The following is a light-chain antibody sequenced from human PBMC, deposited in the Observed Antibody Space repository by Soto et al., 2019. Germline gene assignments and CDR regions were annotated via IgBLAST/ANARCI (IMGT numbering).Light chain of an antibody. CDR1: QPVSSNY. J-gene: IGKJ1*01. Sequence: EIMLTQSPGTLSLSPGERATLSCRASQPVSSNYLAWYQQKPGQAPRLLIYGASSRATDIPDRFSGSGSGTDFTLTISSLQPEDFATYFCLQDFNYPWTFGRGTKVDIK. CDR3: LQDFNYPWT. CDR2: GAS. V-gene: IGKV3-20*01.